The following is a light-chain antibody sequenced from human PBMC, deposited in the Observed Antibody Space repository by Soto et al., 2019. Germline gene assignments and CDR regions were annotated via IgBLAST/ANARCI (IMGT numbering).Light chain of an antibody. Sequence: QSAVTQPASVSGSPGQSITISCTGTSSDVGGYNYVSWYQQHPGKAPKLMIYDVSNRPSGVSNRFSGSKSGNTASLTISGLQAEDEADYYCSSYTSSSTPLVVFGGGTKLTVL. V-gene: IGLV2-14*01. J-gene: IGLJ2*01. CDR2: DVS. CDR3: SSYTSSSTPLVV. CDR1: SSDVGGYNY.